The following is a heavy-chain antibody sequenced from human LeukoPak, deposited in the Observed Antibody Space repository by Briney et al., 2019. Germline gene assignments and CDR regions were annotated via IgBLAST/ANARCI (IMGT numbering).Heavy chain of an antibody. J-gene: IGHJ4*02. D-gene: IGHD3-22*01. CDR1: GFTVSSSY. Sequence: GGSLRLSCAASGFTVSSSYMNWVRQAPGKGLEWVSLIYSGGGTYYADSVKGRFTIFRDNSKNTLYLQMNSLRAEDTAVYYCARNYYDSSAYYYFDYWGQGTLVTVSS. CDR2: IYSGGGT. CDR3: ARNYYDSSAYYYFDY. V-gene: IGHV3-66*01.